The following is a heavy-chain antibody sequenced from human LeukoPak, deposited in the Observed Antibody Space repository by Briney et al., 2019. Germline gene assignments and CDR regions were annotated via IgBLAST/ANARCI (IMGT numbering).Heavy chain of an antibody. CDR1: GFTFSSYD. CDR2: IDTAGDT. V-gene: IGHV3-13*01. J-gene: IGHJ6*02. Sequence: GGSLRLSCVASGFTFSSYDMHWVRQATGKGLEWVSVIDTAGDTYYPGSVKGRFTISRENAKNSLYLQMNSLRAGDTAVYYCARDSDYYGMDVWGQGTTVTVSS. CDR3: ARDSDYYGMDV.